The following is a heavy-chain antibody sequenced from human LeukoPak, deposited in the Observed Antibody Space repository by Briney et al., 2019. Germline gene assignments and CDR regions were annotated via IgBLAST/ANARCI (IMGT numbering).Heavy chain of an antibody. CDR1: GFTFSSYT. CDR3: AKDTDDYGDYNAFDI. D-gene: IGHD4-17*01. CDR2: ISSSYTSI. Sequence: GGSLRLSCVVSGFTFSSYTMNWVRQAPGKGLEWVSSISSSYTSIYYADSVKGRFTISRDNAEKSLYLQMNSLRAEDTAVYYCAKDTDDYGDYNAFDIWGQGTMVTVSS. J-gene: IGHJ3*02. V-gene: IGHV3-21*01.